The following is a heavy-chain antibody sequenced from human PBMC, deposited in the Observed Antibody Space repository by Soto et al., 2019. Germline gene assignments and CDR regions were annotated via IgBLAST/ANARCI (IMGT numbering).Heavy chain of an antibody. V-gene: IGHV3-11*01. CDR1: GFTFSDYY. CDR3: ARKAATLEWLLSHYYMDV. D-gene: IGHD3-3*01. J-gene: IGHJ6*03. Sequence: QVQLVESGGGLVKPGGSLRLSCAASGFTFSDYYMSWIRQAPGKGLEWVSYISSSGSTIYYADSVKDRFTISRDNAKNSLYLQMNSLRAEDTAVYYCARKAATLEWLLSHYYMDVWGKGTTVTVAS. CDR2: ISSSGSTI.